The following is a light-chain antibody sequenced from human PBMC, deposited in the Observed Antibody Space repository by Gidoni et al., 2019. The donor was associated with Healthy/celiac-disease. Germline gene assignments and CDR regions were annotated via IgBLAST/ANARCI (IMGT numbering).Light chain of an antibody. V-gene: IGKV3-20*01. CDR1: QSVSSSY. J-gene: IGKJ1*01. CDR3: QQYGSSSWT. CDR2: GAS. Sequence: EIVLPQSPGTLSLSPGERATLSCRASQSVSSSYLAWYQQKPGQAPRLLIYGASSRATGIPDRFSGSGSGTDFTLTISRLVPEDFAVYYCQQYGSSSWTFGQGTKVEIK.